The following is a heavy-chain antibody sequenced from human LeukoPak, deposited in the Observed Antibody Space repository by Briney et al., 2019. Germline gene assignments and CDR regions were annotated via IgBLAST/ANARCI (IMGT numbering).Heavy chain of an antibody. D-gene: IGHD3-10*01. Sequence: PGGSLRLSCAASGLTVSSNYMSWVRQAPGKGLEWGSVIYSGGSTYYADSVKGRFTISRDNSKNTLYLQMNSLRAEDTAVYYCAALLWFGELSAYFDYWGQGTLVTVSS. J-gene: IGHJ4*02. CDR3: AALLWFGELSAYFDY. CDR2: IYSGGST. CDR1: GLTVSSNY. V-gene: IGHV3-53*01.